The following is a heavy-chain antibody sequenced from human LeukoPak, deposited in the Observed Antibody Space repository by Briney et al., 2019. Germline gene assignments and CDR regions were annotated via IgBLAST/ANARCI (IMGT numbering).Heavy chain of an antibody. D-gene: IGHD3-22*01. CDR1: GGSISSYY. V-gene: IGHV4-59*01. J-gene: IGHJ4*02. CDR3: ARGDHDSSGYYY. CDR2: IYYSGST. Sequence: SETLSLTCTVSGGSISSYYWSWIRQPPGEGREGIGYIYYSGSTNYNPSLKSRVTISVDTSKNLSSLKLSSVTAADTAVYYCARGDHDSSGYYYWGQGTLVTVSP.